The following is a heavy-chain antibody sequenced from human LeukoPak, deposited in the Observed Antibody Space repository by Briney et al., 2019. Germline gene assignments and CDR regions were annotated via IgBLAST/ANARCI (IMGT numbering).Heavy chain of an antibody. CDR3: AEDSLMGTVTTAWFDP. V-gene: IGHV3-23*01. CDR2: ISGSGGST. D-gene: IGHD4-17*01. CDR1: GFTFSSYA. Sequence: GGSLRLSCAASGFTFSSYAMGWVRQAPGKGLEWVSAISGSGGSTYYADSVKGRFTISRDNSKNTLYLQMNSLRAEDTAVYYCAEDSLMGTVTTAWFDPWGQGTLVTVSS. J-gene: IGHJ5*02.